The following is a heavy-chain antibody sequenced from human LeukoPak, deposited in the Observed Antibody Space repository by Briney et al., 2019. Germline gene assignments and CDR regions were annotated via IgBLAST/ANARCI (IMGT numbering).Heavy chain of an antibody. CDR1: GGTFSSYA. D-gene: IGHD2-21*01. CDR3: ARNQQAYCGGDCYQYYFDY. J-gene: IGHJ4*02. Sequence: SVKVSCKASGGTFSSYAISWVRQAPGQGLEWMGGIIPIFGTANYAQKLQGRVTITADVSTSTAYMELSSLRSEDTAVYYCARNQQAYCGGDCYQYYFDYWGQGTLVTVSS. V-gene: IGHV1-69*01. CDR2: IIPIFGTA.